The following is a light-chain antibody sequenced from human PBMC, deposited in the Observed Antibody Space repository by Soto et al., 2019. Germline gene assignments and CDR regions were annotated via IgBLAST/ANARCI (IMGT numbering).Light chain of an antibody. V-gene: IGLV2-14*01. J-gene: IGLJ1*01. CDR2: EVS. CDR1: SSDVGAYNY. Sequence: QSALTQPASVSGSPGQSITISCTGTSSDVGAYNYVSWYQHQPGKAPQLIIYEVSSRPSGVSNRFSGSKSGNTASLTISGLQTEDEADYYCSSCTTSTTHHVFGTGTKVTV. CDR3: SSCTTSTTHHV.